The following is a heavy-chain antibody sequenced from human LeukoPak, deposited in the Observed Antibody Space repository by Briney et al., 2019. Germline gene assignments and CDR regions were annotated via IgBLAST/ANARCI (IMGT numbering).Heavy chain of an antibody. D-gene: IGHD1-26*01. CDR3: ARDSSGSYYYDC. Sequence: GGSLRLSCAASGFTFSSYGMHWVRQAPGKGLEWVAVIWYDGSKKYYADSVKGRFTISRDNSKNTLYLQMNSLRAEDTAVYYCARDSSGSYYYDCWGQGTLVTVPS. J-gene: IGHJ4*02. CDR1: GFTFSSYG. CDR2: IWYDGSKK. V-gene: IGHV3-33*01.